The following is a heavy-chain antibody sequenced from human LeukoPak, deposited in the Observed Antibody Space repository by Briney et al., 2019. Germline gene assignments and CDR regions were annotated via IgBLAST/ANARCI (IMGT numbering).Heavy chain of an antibody. CDR3: ARDTWYYYDSSGYNDY. Sequence: GGCLRLSCAASGFAFSSYWMHWVRQAPGKGLVWVSRINTDGSSTSYADSVKGRFTISRDNAKNTLYLQMNSLRAEDTAVYYCARDTWYYYDSSGYNDYWGQGTLVTVSS. J-gene: IGHJ4*02. CDR1: GFAFSSYW. CDR2: INTDGSST. V-gene: IGHV3-74*01. D-gene: IGHD3-22*01.